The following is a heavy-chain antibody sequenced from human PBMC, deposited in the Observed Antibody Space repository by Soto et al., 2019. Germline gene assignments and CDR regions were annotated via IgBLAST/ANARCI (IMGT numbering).Heavy chain of an antibody. Sequence: LSLTCAVYGGSFSGYYWSWIRQPPGKGLEWIGEINHSGSTNYNPSLKSRVTISVDTSKNQFSLKLSSVTAADTAVYYCARTMIVVVITGHYYYYYGMDVWGQGTTVTVSS. CDR1: GGSFSGYY. D-gene: IGHD3-22*01. V-gene: IGHV4-34*01. J-gene: IGHJ6*02. CDR3: ARTMIVVVITGHYYYYYGMDV. CDR2: INHSGST.